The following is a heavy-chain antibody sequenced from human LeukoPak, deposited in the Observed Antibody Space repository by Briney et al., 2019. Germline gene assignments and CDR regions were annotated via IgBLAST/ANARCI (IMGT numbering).Heavy chain of an antibody. CDR3: ARIARAYYPLDY. D-gene: IGHD3-10*01. Sequence: GGSLKISCKGSGYIFTSYCHGWVRPMPGKGLVGRVIIYSGDSDTRYSPSFQGRVTISADKSKSTAYLQWSSLKASDTAMYYCARIARAYYPLDYWVQGTLVTVSS. J-gene: IGHJ4*02. CDR1: GYIFTSYC. V-gene: IGHV5-51*01. CDR2: IYSGDSDT.